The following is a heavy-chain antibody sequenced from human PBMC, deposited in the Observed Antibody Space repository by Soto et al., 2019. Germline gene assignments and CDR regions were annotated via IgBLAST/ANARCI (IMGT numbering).Heavy chain of an antibody. CDR1: GFTFSSYA. CDR3: ATRMCIAVAAPEY. Sequence: EVQLLESGGGLVQPGGSLRLSCAASGFTFSSYAMSWVRQAPGKGLEWVSAISGSGGSTYYADSVKGRFTISRDNSKNTLYLQMNSLRAEDTAVYYCATRMCIAVAAPEYWGQGTLVTVSS. J-gene: IGHJ4*02. V-gene: IGHV3-23*01. CDR2: ISGSGGST. D-gene: IGHD6-19*01.